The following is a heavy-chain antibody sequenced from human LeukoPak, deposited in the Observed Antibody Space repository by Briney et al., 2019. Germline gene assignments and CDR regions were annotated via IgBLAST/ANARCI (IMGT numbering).Heavy chain of an antibody. Sequence: GGSLRLSCAASGFTFSSYGMHWVRQGPGKGLVWVSRINSDGSTTNYADSVKGRFTISRDDAKNTLYLQMNSLRAEDTAVYYCVRVDGGYWGQGTLVTVSS. V-gene: IGHV3-74*01. CDR1: GFTFSSYG. J-gene: IGHJ4*02. CDR3: VRVDGGY. D-gene: IGHD3-16*01. CDR2: INSDGSTT.